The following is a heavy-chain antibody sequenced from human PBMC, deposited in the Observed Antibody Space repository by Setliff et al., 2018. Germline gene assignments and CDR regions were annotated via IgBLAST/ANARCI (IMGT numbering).Heavy chain of an antibody. CDR3: ATRLGDF. J-gene: IGHJ4*02. CDR1: GGSISDYY. V-gene: IGHV4-59*12. CDR2: IYYGGST. Sequence: SETLSLTCTVSGGSISDYYWSWIRQAPGKGLEWIGYIYYGGSTNYNPSLNSRVAISVDTSENQFSLRLNSLKTEDTAVYFCATRLGDFWGQGTLVTVSS. D-gene: IGHD1-1*01.